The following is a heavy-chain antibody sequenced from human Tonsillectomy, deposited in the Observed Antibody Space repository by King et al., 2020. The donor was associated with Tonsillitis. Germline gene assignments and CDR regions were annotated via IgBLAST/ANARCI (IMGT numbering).Heavy chain of an antibody. Sequence: VQLVQSGGGVVQPGRSLRLSCAASGFTFSSYAMHWVRQAPGKGLEWVAVISYDGSNKYYADSVKGRFTISRDNSKNTLYLQMNSLRAEDTAVYYCARDPIMTTVKGYVGDYYMDV. J-gene: IGHJ6*03. D-gene: IGHD4-11*01. V-gene: IGHV3-30-3*01. CDR2: ISYDGSNK. CDR3: ARDPIMTTVKGYVGDYYMDV. CDR1: GFTFSSYA.